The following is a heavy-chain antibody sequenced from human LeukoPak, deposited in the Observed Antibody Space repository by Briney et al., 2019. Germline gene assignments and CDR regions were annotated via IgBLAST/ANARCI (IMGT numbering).Heavy chain of an antibody. V-gene: IGHV1-2*02. CDR2: INPNSGGT. J-gene: IGHJ4*02. CDR3: ARGSAALRFLEWLPRHFDY. CDR1: GYTFTGYY. Sequence: AAVKVSCKASGYTFTGYYMHWVRQAPGQGREWMGWINPNSGGTNYAQTFQGRVTMTRDTSISTAYMELSRLRSDDTAVYYCARGSAALRFLEWLPRHFDYWGQGTLVTVSS. D-gene: IGHD3-3*01.